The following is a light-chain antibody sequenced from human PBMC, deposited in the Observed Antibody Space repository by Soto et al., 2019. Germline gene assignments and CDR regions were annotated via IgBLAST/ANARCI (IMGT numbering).Light chain of an antibody. Sequence: SYELTQPPSVSVAPGKTARITCGGNNIGSKSVHWYQQKPGQAPVLVIYYDSDRPSGIPERFSGSNSGNTATLTISRVEAGDEADYYCQVWDSSSAYVVFGGGTTLTVL. CDR2: YDS. V-gene: IGLV3-21*04. J-gene: IGLJ2*01. CDR1: NIGSKS. CDR3: QVWDSSSAYVV.